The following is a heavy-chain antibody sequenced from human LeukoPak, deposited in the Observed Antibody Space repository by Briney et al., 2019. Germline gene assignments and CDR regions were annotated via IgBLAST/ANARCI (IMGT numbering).Heavy chain of an antibody. CDR2: IYVDGRT. CDR1: GFSFSNYA. J-gene: IGHJ4*02. Sequence: GGSLRLSCVSSGFSFSNYAMSWVRQAPGKGLEWVSLIYVDGRTYYADSVKGRFTISRDNSKDTLYLQVNSLRAEDTAVYYCARRGDGGRSFDYWGQGTLVTVSS. D-gene: IGHD4-23*01. CDR3: ARRGDGGRSFDY. V-gene: IGHV3-53*01.